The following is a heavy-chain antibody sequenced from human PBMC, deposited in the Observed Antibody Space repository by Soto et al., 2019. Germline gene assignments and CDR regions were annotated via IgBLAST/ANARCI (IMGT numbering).Heavy chain of an antibody. CDR2: ISSSSSYI. J-gene: IGHJ6*02. CDR3: ARDLSYYDFWSGYPSGMDV. Sequence: VGSLRLSCAASGFTFSSYSMNWVRQAPGKGLEWVSSISSSSSYIYYADSVKGRFTISRDNAKNSLYLQMNSLRAEDTAVYYCARDLSYYDFWSGYPSGMDVWGQGTTVTVSS. D-gene: IGHD3-3*01. V-gene: IGHV3-21*01. CDR1: GFTFSSYS.